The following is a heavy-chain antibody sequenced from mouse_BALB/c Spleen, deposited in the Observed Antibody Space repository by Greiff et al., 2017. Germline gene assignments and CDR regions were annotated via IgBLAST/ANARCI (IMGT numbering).Heavy chain of an antibody. CDR3: ARSDGSSYEGFDY. D-gene: IGHD1-1*01. CDR1: GFNIKDTY. Sequence: VQLQQSGAELVKPGASVKLSCTASGFNIKDTYMHWVKQSNGKSLEWIGNIDPYYGGTSYNQKFKGKATLTVDKSSSTAYMQLKSLTSEDSAVYYCARSDGSSYEGFDYWGQGTTLTVSS. J-gene: IGHJ2*01. CDR2: IDPYYGGT. V-gene: IGHV1-34*02.